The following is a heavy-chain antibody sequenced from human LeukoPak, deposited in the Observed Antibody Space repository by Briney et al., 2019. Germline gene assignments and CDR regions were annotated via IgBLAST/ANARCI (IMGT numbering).Heavy chain of an antibody. D-gene: IGHD2-2*01. J-gene: IGHJ6*02. CDR2: IYYSGST. V-gene: IGHV4-61*08. Sequence: TSETLSLTCTVSGGSISSGGYYWSWIRQHPGQGLEWIGYIYYSGSTNYNPSLKSRVTISVDTSKNQFSLKLSSVTAADTAVYYCARQVGYCSSTSCHYYYYGMDVWGQGTTVTVSS. CDR3: ARQVGYCSSTSCHYYYYGMDV. CDR1: GGSISSGGYY.